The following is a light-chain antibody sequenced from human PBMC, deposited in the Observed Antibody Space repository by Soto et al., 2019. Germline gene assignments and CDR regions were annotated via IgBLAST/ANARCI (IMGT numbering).Light chain of an antibody. CDR2: GAS. CDR1: QNVRGN. V-gene: IGKV3-15*01. CDR3: QQYNNWPPFT. J-gene: IGKJ3*01. Sequence: EIVMTQSPDTLSVSPGERATLSCRAIQNVRGNLAWYQQKPGQAPRLLIYGASTRATGIPARFSGGGSGTEFTLTISSLQSEDFAVYYCQQYNNWPPFTFGPGTKVDIK.